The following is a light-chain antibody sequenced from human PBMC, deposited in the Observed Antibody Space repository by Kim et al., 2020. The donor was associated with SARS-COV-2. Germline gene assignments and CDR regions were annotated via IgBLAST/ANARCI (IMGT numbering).Light chain of an antibody. CDR3: SSYTISITYV. CDR1: SSDVGGYNY. J-gene: IGLJ1*01. CDR2: DVS. V-gene: IGLV2-14*01. Sequence: QSALTHPASVSGSPGQSITISCTGTSSDVGGYNYVSWYQQHPGKVPKLMIYDVSQRPSGVSNRFSGSKSGNTASLTISGLQAEDEADYYCSSYTISITYVFGTGTKVTVL.